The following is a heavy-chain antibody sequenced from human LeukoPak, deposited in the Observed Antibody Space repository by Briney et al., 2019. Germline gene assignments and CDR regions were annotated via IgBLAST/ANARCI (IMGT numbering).Heavy chain of an antibody. D-gene: IGHD3-22*01. CDR2: IYYSGST. CDR1: SGSISSYY. CDR3: ARGKTYYDISKDAFDI. Sequence: SETLSLTCTVSSGSISSYYWSWIRQPPGKGLEWIGYIYYSGSTNYNPSLKSRVTISVDTSKNQFSLKLSSVTAADTAVYYCARGKTYYDISKDAFDIWGQGTMVTVAS. J-gene: IGHJ3*02. V-gene: IGHV4-59*01.